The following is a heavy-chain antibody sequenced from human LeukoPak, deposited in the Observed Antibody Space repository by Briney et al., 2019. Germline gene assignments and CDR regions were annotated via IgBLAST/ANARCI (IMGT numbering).Heavy chain of an antibody. D-gene: IGHD3-10*01. CDR3: AGITMVRGVTS. CDR1: GGSFSGYY. V-gene: IGHV4-34*01. CDR2: INHSGST. J-gene: IGHJ5*02. Sequence: KPSETLSLTCAVYGGSFSGYYWSWIRQPPGKGLEWIGEINHSGSTNYNPSLKSRVTISVDTSKNQFSLKLSSVTAADTAMYYCAGITMVRGVTSWGQGTLVTVSS.